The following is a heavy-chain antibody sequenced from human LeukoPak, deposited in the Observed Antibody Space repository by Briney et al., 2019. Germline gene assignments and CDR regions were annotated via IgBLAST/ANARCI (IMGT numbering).Heavy chain of an antibody. CDR1: GFTFSSYA. D-gene: IGHD7-27*01. V-gene: IGHV3-64*01. CDR2: ISSNGGST. CDR3: ARADTPFNWGPFDY. Sequence: GGSLRLSCAASGFTFSSYAMHWVRQAPGKGLEYVSAISSNGGSTYYANSVKGRFTISRDNSKNTLYLQMGSLRAEDMAVYYCARADTPFNWGPFDYWGQGTLVTVSS. J-gene: IGHJ4*02.